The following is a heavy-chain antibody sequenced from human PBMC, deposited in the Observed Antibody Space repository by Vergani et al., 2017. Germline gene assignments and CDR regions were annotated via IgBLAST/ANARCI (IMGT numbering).Heavy chain of an antibody. CDR1: GGSVSSSSFY. D-gene: IGHD3-22*01. J-gene: IGHJ5*02. CDR3: ARQSGRSIITMIPQNGFDP. V-gene: IGHV4-39*01. Sequence: QLQLQESGPGLVKPSETLSLTCSVSGGSVSSSSFYWGWIRQPPGKGLEWIGSSYYSGTTYYNLSLKSRVTISVDTSKNQFSLKLSSVTAADTAVYYCARQSGRSIITMIPQNGFDPWGQGTLVTVSS. CDR2: SYYSGTT.